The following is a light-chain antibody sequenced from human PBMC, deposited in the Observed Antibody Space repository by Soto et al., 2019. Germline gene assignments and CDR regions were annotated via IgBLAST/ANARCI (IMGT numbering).Light chain of an antibody. CDR1: SSDVGAFNY. V-gene: IGLV2-14*01. CDR3: NSYTSSTTSYI. CDR2: DVS. Sequence: QSVLTQPASVSGSPLQSITISCTGTSSDVGAFNYVSWYQQHPGKAPKLMIYDVSNRPSGVSNRFSGSKSGNTASLTISGLQVEDEADYYCNSYTSSTTSYIFGTGTKVTVL. J-gene: IGLJ1*01.